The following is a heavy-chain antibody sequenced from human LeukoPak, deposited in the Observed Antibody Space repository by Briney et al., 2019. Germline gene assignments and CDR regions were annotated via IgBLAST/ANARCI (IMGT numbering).Heavy chain of an antibody. Sequence: GGSLRLSCAASGFTFSSYAIHWVRQAPGKGLEWVAVIWNDASNKYYADSVKGRFIISRDNSKNTLYLQMNSLRAEDTAVYSCARASGPFDYWGQGTLVTVSS. J-gene: IGHJ4*02. CDR3: ARASGPFDY. CDR2: IWNDASNK. D-gene: IGHD3-10*01. V-gene: IGHV3-33*08. CDR1: GFTFSSYA.